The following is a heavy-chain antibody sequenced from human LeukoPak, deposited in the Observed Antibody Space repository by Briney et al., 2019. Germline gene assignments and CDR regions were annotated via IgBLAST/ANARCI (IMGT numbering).Heavy chain of an antibody. V-gene: IGHV3-33*08. CDR2: IWYGGSNK. Sequence: PGRSLRLSCAASGFTFSSYGMHWVRQAPGKGLGWVAVIWYGGSNKYYADSVKGRFTISRDNSKNTLYLQMNSLRAEDTAVYYCARGSGIRYFDWHLNPFDYWGQGTLVTVSS. CDR3: ARGSGIRYFDWHLNPFDY. D-gene: IGHD3-9*01. CDR1: GFTFSSYG. J-gene: IGHJ4*02.